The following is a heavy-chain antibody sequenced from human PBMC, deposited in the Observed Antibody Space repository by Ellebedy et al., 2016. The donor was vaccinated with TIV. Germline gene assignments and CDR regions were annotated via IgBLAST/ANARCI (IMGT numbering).Heavy chain of an antibody. CDR2: FYIGGTT. Sequence: MPSETLSLTCTVSGAPITRYYWSWVRQPAGKRLEFIGRFYIGGTTSYNPSLKRRVTMSEDRSRNHFSLKLISVTDADTAVYYCAGDSGWSSRAKGYEFWGQGIPVTVSS. D-gene: IGHD3/OR15-3a*01. J-gene: IGHJ4*02. CDR3: AGDSGWSSRAKGYEF. V-gene: IGHV4-4*07. CDR1: GAPITRYY.